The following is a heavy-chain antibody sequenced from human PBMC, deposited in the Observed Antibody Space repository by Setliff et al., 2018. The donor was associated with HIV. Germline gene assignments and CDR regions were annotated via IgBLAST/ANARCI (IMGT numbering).Heavy chain of an antibody. CDR3: VRPVREPVD. V-gene: IGHV3-48*03. Sequence: PGGSLRLSCAASGLIFSSYEMNWVRQAPGKGLEWISFIGGHGSIIHYADSVKGRFTISRDNAKNSVYLQMNSLRAEDTAMYYCVRPVREPVDWGRGTLVTVSS. D-gene: IGHD6-19*01. J-gene: IGHJ4*02. CDR1: GLIFSSYE. CDR2: IGGHGSII.